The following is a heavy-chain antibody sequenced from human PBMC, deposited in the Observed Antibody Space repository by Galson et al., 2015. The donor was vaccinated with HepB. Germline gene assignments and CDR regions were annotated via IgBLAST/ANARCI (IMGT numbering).Heavy chain of an antibody. J-gene: IGHJ5*02. D-gene: IGHD5-24*01. CDR3: AKDRERWLQLGGYKYNWFDP. CDR2: ISYDGSNK. Sequence: SLRLSCAASGFTFSSYGMHWVRQAPGKGLEWVAVISYDGSNKYYADSVKGRFTISRDNSKNTLYLQMNSLRAEDTAVYYCAKDRERWLQLGGYKYNWFDPWGQGTLVTVSS. V-gene: IGHV3-30*18. CDR1: GFTFSSYG.